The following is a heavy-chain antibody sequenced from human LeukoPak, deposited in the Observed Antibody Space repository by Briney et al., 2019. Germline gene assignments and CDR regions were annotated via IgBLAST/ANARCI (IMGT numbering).Heavy chain of an antibody. CDR1: GGSISSYY. V-gene: IGHV4-59*08. CDR2: IYYSGST. J-gene: IGHJ3*02. Sequence: SETLSLTCTVSGGSISSYYWSWIRQPPGKGLEWIGYIYYSGSTNYNPSLKSRVTISVDTSKNQFSLKLSSVTAADTAVYYCARRGYCSGGSCYRAFDIWGQGTMVTVSS. CDR3: ARRGYCSGGSCYRAFDI. D-gene: IGHD2-15*01.